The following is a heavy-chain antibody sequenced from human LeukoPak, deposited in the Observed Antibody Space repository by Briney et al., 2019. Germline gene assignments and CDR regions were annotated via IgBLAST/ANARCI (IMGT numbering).Heavy chain of an antibody. CDR2: ISSSSSYR. D-gene: IGHD2-15*01. Sequence: GGSLRLSCAASGFTFSSYSMNWVRQAPGKGLEWVSSISSSSSYRYYADSVKGRFTISRDNAKNSLYLQMNSLRAEDTAVYYWAKDWFGCSSLFDYWGQGTLVTVSS. CDR1: GFTFSSYS. V-gene: IGHV3-21*01. CDR3: AKDWFGCSSLFDY. J-gene: IGHJ4*02.